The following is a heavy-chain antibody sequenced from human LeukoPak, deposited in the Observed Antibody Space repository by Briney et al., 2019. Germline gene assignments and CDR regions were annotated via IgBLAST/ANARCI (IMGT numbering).Heavy chain of an antibody. Sequence: SETLSLTCTVSGGSISSYYWSWIRQPPGKGLEWIGYIYYSGSTNYNPSLKSRVTISVDTSKNQFSLKLSSVTAADTAVYYCARVVAGMPRVFDYWGQGTLVTVSS. V-gene: IGHV4-59*01. CDR1: GGSISSYY. CDR2: IYYSGST. J-gene: IGHJ4*02. D-gene: IGHD6-19*01. CDR3: ARVVAGMPRVFDY.